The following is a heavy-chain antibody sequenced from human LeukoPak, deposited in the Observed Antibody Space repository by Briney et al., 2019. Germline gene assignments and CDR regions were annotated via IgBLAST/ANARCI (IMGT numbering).Heavy chain of an antibody. CDR3: ARGGYSGPLDY. D-gene: IGHD4-11*01. J-gene: IGHJ4*02. V-gene: IGHV4-61*05. Sequence: SETLSLTCTVSGGSISSSSYYWGWIRQPPGKGLEWIGYIYYSGSTNYNPSLKSRVTISVDTSKNQFSLKLSSVTAADTAVYYCARGGYSGPLDYWGQGTLVTVSS. CDR2: IYYSGST. CDR1: GGSISSSSYY.